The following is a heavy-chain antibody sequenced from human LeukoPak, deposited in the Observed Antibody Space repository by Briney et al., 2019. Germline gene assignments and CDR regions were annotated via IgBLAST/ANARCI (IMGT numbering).Heavy chain of an antibody. CDR3: AKDKWNYYDSSGYYYPPYYFDY. CDR2: ISGSGGST. V-gene: IGHV3-23*01. J-gene: IGHJ4*02. Sequence: GGSLRLSCAASGFTFSSYAMSWVRQAPGKGLEWVSAISGSGGSTYYADSVKGRFTISRDNSKNTLYLQMNSLRAEDTAVYYCAKDKWNYYDSSGYYYPPYYFDYWGQGTLVTVSS. D-gene: IGHD3-22*01. CDR1: GFTFSSYA.